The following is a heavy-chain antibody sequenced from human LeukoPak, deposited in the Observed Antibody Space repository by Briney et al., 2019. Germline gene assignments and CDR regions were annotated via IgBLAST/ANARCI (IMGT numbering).Heavy chain of an antibody. V-gene: IGHV1-3*01. Sequence: ASVKVSCKASGYTFTNYAIHWVRQAPGHSLEWMAWINAGNGKTKYSQKFQGRVTITTDESTSTAYMELSSLRSEDTAVYYCAGMVDWNDPHFDYWGQGTLVTVSS. J-gene: IGHJ4*02. CDR3: AGMVDWNDPHFDY. CDR2: INAGNGKT. CDR1: GYTFTNYA. D-gene: IGHD1-1*01.